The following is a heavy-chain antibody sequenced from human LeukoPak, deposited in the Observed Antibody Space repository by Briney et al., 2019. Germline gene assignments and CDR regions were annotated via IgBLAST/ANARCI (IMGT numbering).Heavy chain of an antibody. V-gene: IGHV1-18*01. D-gene: IGHD3-10*01. CDR2: ISAHNGDT. CDR3: AREGYFGSGIDYYYGMDV. CDR1: GFTFTTYG. J-gene: IGHJ6*02. Sequence: GASVKVSCKASGFTFTTYGFTWVRQAPGQGLEWMGWISAHNGDTKYAQKVQDRVTMTTDTSTSTAYMELRSLRSDDTAVYYCAREGYFGSGIDYYYGMDVWGQGTKVTVSS.